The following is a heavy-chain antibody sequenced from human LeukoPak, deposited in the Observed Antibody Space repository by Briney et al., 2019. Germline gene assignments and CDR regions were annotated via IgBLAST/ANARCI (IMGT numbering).Heavy chain of an antibody. CDR3: ARGGSRLLTSYIFDY. J-gene: IGHJ4*02. CDR2: IKQDGSEK. Sequence: GGSLRLSCAASGSTFSRYWMSWVRQAPGKGLEWVANIKQDGSEKYYADFVKGRFTIFRDNAKNSLYVQVNSLRAEDTAVCYCARGGSRLLTSYIFDYWGQGTLVTVSS. V-gene: IGHV3-7*01. CDR1: GSTFSRYW. D-gene: IGHD3-16*01.